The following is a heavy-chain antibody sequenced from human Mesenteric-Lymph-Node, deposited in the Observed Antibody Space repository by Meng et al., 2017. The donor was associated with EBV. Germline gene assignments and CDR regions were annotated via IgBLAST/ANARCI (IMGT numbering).Heavy chain of an antibody. CDR1: GYTFTTYD. D-gene: IGHD2-15*01. J-gene: IGHJ4*02. Sequence: QVQLVQSGAEVKEPGASVKVSCKTSGYTFTTYDINWVRQATGQGLEWMGWMNPNSGNTGYVEKFQGRVTMTRNTSISTAYMELSSLRSEDTAVYYCARELPDIHVFQGFDNWGQGTLVTVSS. CDR2: MNPNSGNT. CDR3: ARELPDIHVFQGFDN. V-gene: IGHV1-8*01.